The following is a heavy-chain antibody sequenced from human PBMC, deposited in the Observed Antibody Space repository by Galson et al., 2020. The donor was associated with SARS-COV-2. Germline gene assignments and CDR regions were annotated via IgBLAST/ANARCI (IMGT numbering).Heavy chain of an antibody. CDR1: GDSISSDDFY. J-gene: IGHJ4*02. Sequence: SETLSLTCTVSGDSISSDDFYWSWIRQTPWTGLEWIGDIHSSGNTYYNPSLMSRGTISVDTSKNQFSLRLSSVTAADTAVYFCARTSSTATREYYFDYWGRGTLVSVSS. D-gene: IGHD4-17*01. CDR3: ARTSSTATREYYFDY. V-gene: IGHV4-30-4*01. CDR2: IHSSGNT.